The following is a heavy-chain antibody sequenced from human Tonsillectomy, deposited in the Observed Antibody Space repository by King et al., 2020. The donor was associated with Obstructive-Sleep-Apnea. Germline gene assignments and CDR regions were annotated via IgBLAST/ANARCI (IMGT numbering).Heavy chain of an antibody. CDR1: GFTFSSYA. V-gene: IGHV3-23*04. Sequence: DVQLVESGGGLVQPGGSLRLSCAASGFTFSSYAMSWVRQAPGKGLEWVSAISGSGGSTYYAASVKGRFTISRDNSKNTLYLQMNSLRAEDTAVYYCAKGLDGGSSGYYYGMDVWGQGTTVTVSS. CDR2: ISGSGGST. J-gene: IGHJ6*02. D-gene: IGHD4-23*01. CDR3: AKGLDGGSSGYYYGMDV.